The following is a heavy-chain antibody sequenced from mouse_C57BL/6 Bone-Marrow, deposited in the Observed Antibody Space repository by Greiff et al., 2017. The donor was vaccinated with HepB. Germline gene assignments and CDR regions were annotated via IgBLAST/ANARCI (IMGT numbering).Heavy chain of an antibody. V-gene: IGHV1-64*01. Sequence: VQLQQSGAELVKPGASVKLSCKASGYTFTSYWMHWVKQRPGQGLEWIGMIHPNSGSTNYNEKFKSKATLTVDKSSSTAYMQLSSLTSEDSAVYYCARRGTTERLREAMDYWGQGTSVTVSS. J-gene: IGHJ4*01. CDR3: ARRGTTERLREAMDY. CDR1: GYTFTSYW. D-gene: IGHD1-1*01. CDR2: IHPNSGST.